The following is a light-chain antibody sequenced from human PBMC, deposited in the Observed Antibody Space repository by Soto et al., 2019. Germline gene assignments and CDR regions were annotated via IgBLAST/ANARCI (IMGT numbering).Light chain of an antibody. CDR3: SSYTSTSTVV. V-gene: IGLV2-14*01. Sequence: QSALTQPAPVSGSPGQSITISCTGTYSDVGGYNFVSWYQQHPGKAPKLIIYDVSNRPSGVSNRFSGSKSGNTASLTISGLQAEDEADYHCSSYTSTSTVVFGGGTKLTVL. J-gene: IGLJ2*01. CDR2: DVS. CDR1: YSDVGGYNF.